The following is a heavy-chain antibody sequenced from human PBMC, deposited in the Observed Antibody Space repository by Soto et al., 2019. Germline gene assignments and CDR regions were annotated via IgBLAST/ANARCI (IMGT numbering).Heavy chain of an antibody. CDR1: GGSMRNDDW. CDR3: ARTGDCTSGICYVGWFDP. CDR2: ISHYGNT. Sequence: QVRLQESGPGLVEPSGTLSLTCGVSGGSMRNDDWWSWVRQTPGKGLEWIGEISHYGNTNYNPSLKSRVTMSVDPSKNQFSLKVGSLTAADTAMYYCARTGDCTSGICYVGWFDPWGQGTLVSVSS. D-gene: IGHD2-2*01. J-gene: IGHJ5*02. V-gene: IGHV4-4*02.